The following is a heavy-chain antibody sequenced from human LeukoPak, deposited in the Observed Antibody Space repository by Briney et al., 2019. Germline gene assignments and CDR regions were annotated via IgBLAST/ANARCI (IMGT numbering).Heavy chain of an antibody. V-gene: IGHV3-7*01. Sequence: GGSLRLSCAASGFTFSSYWMSWVRQAPGKGLEWVANIKQDGSEKYYVDSVKGRFTISRDNAKNSLYLQMNSLRAEDTAVYYCARSGGELRLGYYFDYWGQGTPVTVSS. CDR3: ARSGGELRLGYYFDY. CDR1: GFTFSSYW. J-gene: IGHJ4*02. D-gene: IGHD1-26*01. CDR2: IKQDGSEK.